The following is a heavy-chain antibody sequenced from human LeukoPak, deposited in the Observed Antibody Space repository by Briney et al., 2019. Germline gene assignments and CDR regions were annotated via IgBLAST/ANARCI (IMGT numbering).Heavy chain of an antibody. V-gene: IGHV3-23*01. Sequence: GGSLRLSCTASGFIFSSYTMSWVRQAPGRGLEWVSTISGSGDNSYYADSVKGRFTISRDNAKNSLYLQMNSLRAEDTAVYYCARWATYCSGGSCYDYGMDVWGQGTTVTVSS. CDR1: GFIFSSYT. J-gene: IGHJ6*02. D-gene: IGHD2-15*01. CDR3: ARWATYCSGGSCYDYGMDV. CDR2: ISGSGDNS.